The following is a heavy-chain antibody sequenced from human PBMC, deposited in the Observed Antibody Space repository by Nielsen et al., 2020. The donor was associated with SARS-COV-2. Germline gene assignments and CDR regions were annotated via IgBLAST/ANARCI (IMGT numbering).Heavy chain of an antibody. J-gene: IGHJ1*01. V-gene: IGHV3-11*03. CDR3: ARSGHCNGGICYFTEYFQD. CDR2: ISGSGSYT. Sequence: GGSLRLSCTASGFTFSDSFMSWIRQAPGKGLEWVSYISGSGSYTNYADSLKGRFTIPRDNAKNSLYLQMDSLRAEDTAFYYCARSGHCNGGICYFTEYFQDWGQGTLVTVSS. CDR1: GFTFSDSF. D-gene: IGHD2-8*02.